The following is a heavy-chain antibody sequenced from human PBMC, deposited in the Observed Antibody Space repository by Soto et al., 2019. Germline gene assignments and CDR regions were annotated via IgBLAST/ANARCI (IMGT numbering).Heavy chain of an antibody. CDR3: ARDRRGSGWYDYFDY. D-gene: IGHD6-19*01. CDR2: IWYDGSNE. J-gene: IGHJ4*02. V-gene: IGHV3-33*01. Sequence: QVQLVASGGGVVQPGRSLRLSCAASGFTFSSYGMHWVRQAPGKGLEWVAVIWYDGSNENYADSVKGRFTISRDNSKNTLYLQINSLRAEDTALYYCARDRRGSGWYDYFDYWGQGTLVTVSS. CDR1: GFTFSSYG.